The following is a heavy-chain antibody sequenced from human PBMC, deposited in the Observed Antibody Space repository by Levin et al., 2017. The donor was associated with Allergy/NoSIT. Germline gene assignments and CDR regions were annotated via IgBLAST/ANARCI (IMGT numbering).Heavy chain of an antibody. Sequence: SQTLSLTCTVSGVSISSASYYWAWIRQPPGKGLEWIGAIYYSGNTYYNPSLKSRVTISVDTSKNQFSLKLSSVTAADTAVYYCGRQGPFVPPDYWGQGTLVIVSS. D-gene: IGHD6-6*01. CDR3: GRQGPFVPPDY. CDR2: IYYSGNT. V-gene: IGHV4-39*01. CDR1: GVSISSASYY. J-gene: IGHJ4*02.